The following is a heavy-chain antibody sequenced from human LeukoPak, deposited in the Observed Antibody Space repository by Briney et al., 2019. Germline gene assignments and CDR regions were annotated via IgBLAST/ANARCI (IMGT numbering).Heavy chain of an antibody. Sequence: PGGSLRLSCAASGFTFSSYSMNWVRQAPGKGLEWVSSISSSSSYIYYADSVKGRFTISRDNAKNSLYLQMNSLRAEDTAVYYCARSARERYSYDHYYYYYMDVWGKGTTVTVSS. CDR3: ARSARERYSYDHYYYYYMDV. J-gene: IGHJ6*03. D-gene: IGHD5-18*01. V-gene: IGHV3-21*01. CDR1: GFTFSSYS. CDR2: ISSSSSYI.